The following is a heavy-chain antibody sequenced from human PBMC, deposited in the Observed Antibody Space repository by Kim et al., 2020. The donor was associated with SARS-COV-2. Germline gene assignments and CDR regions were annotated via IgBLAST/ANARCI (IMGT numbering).Heavy chain of an antibody. Sequence: ADSVKGRFTISRDNSKNTLYLQMNSLRAEDTAVYYCAKDGIAARPSLFDYWGQGTLVTVSS. CDR3: AKDGIAARPSLFDY. V-gene: IGHV3-23*01. D-gene: IGHD6-6*01. J-gene: IGHJ4*02.